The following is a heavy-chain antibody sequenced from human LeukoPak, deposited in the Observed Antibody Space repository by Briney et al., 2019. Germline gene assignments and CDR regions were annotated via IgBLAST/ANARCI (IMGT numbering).Heavy chain of an antibody. V-gene: IGHV4-34*01. CDR2: IYYTGST. D-gene: IGHD4-17*01. CDR1: GGSFSGYY. J-gene: IGHJ4*02. Sequence: PSETLSLTCAVYGGSFSGYYWSWIRQPPGKGLEWIGNIYYTGSTYYNASLQSRVTISVDTSKNQFSLKLSSVTAADTAVYYCARHAGSVDYGVYYFDYWGQGTLVTVSS. CDR3: ARHAGSVDYGVYYFDY.